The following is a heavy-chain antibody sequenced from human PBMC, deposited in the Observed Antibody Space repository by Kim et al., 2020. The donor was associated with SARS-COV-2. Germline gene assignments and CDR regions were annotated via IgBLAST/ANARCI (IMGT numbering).Heavy chain of an antibody. V-gene: IGHV4-34*01. J-gene: IGHJ4*01. CDR3: ARQRIRRFGEFRNFDN. Sequence: SETLSLTCAVYGGSFSGYYWSWIRQPPGKGLEWIGEINHSGSTNYNPSLKSRVTISVDTSKNQFSLKLSSVTAADTAVYYCARQRIRRFGEFRNFDNWS. D-gene: IGHD3-10*01. CDR1: GGSFSGYY. CDR2: INHSGST.